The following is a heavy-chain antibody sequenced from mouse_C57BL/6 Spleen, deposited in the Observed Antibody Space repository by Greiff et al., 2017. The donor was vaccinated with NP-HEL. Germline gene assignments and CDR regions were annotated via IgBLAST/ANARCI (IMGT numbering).Heavy chain of an antibody. V-gene: IGHV5-12*01. CDR3: ARHCTTVGDAMDY. D-gene: IGHD1-1*01. CDR2: ISNGGGST. J-gene: IGHJ4*01. Sequence: EVQLVESGGGLVQPGGSLKLSCAASGFTFSDYYMYWVRQTPEKRLEWVAYISNGGGSTYYPDTVKGRFTIASDNAKNNLYLHMSRLTSEDTAMYYCARHCTTVGDAMDYWGQGTSVTVSS. CDR1: GFTFSDYY.